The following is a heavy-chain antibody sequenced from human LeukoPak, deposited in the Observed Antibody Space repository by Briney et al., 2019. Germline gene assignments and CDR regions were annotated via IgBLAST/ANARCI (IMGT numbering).Heavy chain of an antibody. CDR2: IIPIVGIA. V-gene: IGHV1-69*04. Sequence: SEKLSCKSSGGTFSSYALSWVRQAPGLGLEWMGTIIPIVGIANYAQKFQGRVTITADKSTSTAYMELSSLRSEDTAVYYCARDGEMATIYFDYWGQGTLVTVSS. D-gene: IGHD5-24*01. CDR3: ARDGEMATIYFDY. J-gene: IGHJ4*02. CDR1: GGTFSSYA.